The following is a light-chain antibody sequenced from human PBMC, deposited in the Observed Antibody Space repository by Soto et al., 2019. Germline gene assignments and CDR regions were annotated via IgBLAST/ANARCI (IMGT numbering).Light chain of an antibody. V-gene: IGLV3-21*01. CDR2: YDS. CDR1: NIGSKS. J-gene: IGLJ3*02. Sequence: SYELTQPPSVSVAPGKTASVACVGSNIGSKSVHWYQKKSGQAPVLVMYYDSDLPSGIPERFYGSNSGNTATLTISRVEAGDEADYYCKVLDISSGHVVFGGGTKLTVL. CDR3: KVLDISSGHVV.